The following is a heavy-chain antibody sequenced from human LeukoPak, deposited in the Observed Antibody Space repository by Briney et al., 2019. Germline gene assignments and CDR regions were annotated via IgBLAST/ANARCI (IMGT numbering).Heavy chain of an antibody. CDR1: GFTFSSYD. D-gene: IGHD5-12*01. J-gene: IGHJ3*02. Sequence: PGGSLRLSCAASGFTFSSYDMHWVRQATGKGLEWVSAIGTAGDTYYPGSVKGRFTISRENAKNSLYLQMNSLRAGDTAVYYCARVPKKSYDSDAFDIWGQGTMVTVSS. V-gene: IGHV3-13*01. CDR2: IGTAGDT. CDR3: ARVPKKSYDSDAFDI.